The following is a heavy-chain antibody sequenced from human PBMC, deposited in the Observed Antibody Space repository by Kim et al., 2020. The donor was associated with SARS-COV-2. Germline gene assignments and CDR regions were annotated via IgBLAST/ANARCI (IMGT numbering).Heavy chain of an antibody. D-gene: IGHD3-16*02. CDR3: AKAILRLGELSCPISY. Sequence: VKGRFTISRDTSKNSLYLQMNSLRTEETALYYCAKAILRLGELSCPISYWGQGTLVTVSS. J-gene: IGHJ4*02. V-gene: IGHV3-43*01.